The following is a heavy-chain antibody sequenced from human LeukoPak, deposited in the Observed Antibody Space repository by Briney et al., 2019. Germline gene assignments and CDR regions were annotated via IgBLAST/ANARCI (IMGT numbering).Heavy chain of an antibody. J-gene: IGHJ4*02. V-gene: IGHV3-7*01. D-gene: IGHD1-26*01. CDR2: IRQGGNEN. Sequence: GGSLRLSCVASGFTFDSYWMTWVRQVPGKGLEWVANIRQGGNENYYADSVEGRFTISRDNARNSLFLQMDSLRVEDTAVYYCARVGSWELQRVFDSWAQGTLVTVSS. CDR3: ARVGSWELQRVFDS. CDR1: GFTFDSYW.